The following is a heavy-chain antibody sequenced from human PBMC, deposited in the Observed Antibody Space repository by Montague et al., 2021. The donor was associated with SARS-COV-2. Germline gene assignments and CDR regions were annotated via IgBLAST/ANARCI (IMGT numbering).Heavy chain of an antibody. CDR1: GFTFSSCS. CDR3: ARDLRWGYYDILTGYYRPLDY. D-gene: IGHD3-9*01. Sequence: SLRLSCAASGFTFSSCSMNWVRQAPGKGLEWVSYISSSSSTIYYADSAKGRFTISRDNAKNSLYLQMNSLRAEDTAVYYCARDLRWGYYDILTGYYRPLDYWGQGTLVTVSS. CDR2: ISSSSSTI. V-gene: IGHV3-48*04. J-gene: IGHJ4*02.